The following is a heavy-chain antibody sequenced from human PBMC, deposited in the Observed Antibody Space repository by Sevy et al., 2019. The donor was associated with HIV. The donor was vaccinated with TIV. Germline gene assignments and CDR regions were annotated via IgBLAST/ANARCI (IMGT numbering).Heavy chain of an antibody. Sequence: SETLSLTCTVSGGSISSSSYYWCWIRQPPGKGLEWIGSIYYSGSTYYNPSLKSRVTISVDTSKNQFSLKLSSVTAADTAVYYCAGLYYDILTGYFTDAFDIWGQRTMVTVSS. CDR3: AGLYYDILTGYFTDAFDI. CDR1: GGSISSSSYY. CDR2: IYYSGST. V-gene: IGHV4-39*01. J-gene: IGHJ3*02. D-gene: IGHD3-9*01.